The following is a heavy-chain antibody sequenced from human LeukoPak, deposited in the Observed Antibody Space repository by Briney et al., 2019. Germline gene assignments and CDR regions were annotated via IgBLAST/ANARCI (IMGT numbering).Heavy chain of an antibody. V-gene: IGHV1-2*02. Sequence: ASVKVSCKASGYTFTGYYMHWVRQAPGQGLEWMGWINPNSGGTNYAQKFQGRVTMTRDTSISTAYMELSRLRSDDTDVYYCAGTPNSGSYYHFDYWGQGTLVTVSS. CDR2: INPNSGGT. CDR3: AGTPNSGSYYHFDY. J-gene: IGHJ4*02. CDR1: GYTFTGYY. D-gene: IGHD1-26*01.